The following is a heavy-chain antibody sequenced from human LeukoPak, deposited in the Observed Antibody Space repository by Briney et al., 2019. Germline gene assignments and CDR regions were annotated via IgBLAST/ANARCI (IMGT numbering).Heavy chain of an antibody. J-gene: IGHJ4*02. Sequence: PGGSLRLSCAASGFTFSTYAMNWVRQTPGKGLEWVSSITGRGDSTYLADSVKGRFTISRDNAKNSLYLQMNSLRAEDTAVYYCASHLWVFGVVITPFDYWGQGTLVTVSS. V-gene: IGHV3-21*01. CDR3: ASHLWVFGVVITPFDY. CDR1: GFTFSTYA. CDR2: ITGRGDST. D-gene: IGHD3-3*01.